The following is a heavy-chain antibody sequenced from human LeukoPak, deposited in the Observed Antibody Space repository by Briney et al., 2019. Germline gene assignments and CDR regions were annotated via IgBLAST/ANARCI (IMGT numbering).Heavy chain of an antibody. Sequence: TGGSLRLSCEASGFTFSSYAMSWLRQAPGKGLDWVSAISGGGDTTYYADSVKGRFTISRDNSMNTLYLQMNNLRAEDTAIYYCAKAANYDILTGYYLDYWGQGTLVTVSS. CDR2: ISGGGDTT. D-gene: IGHD3-9*01. CDR3: AKAANYDILTGYYLDY. CDR1: GFTFSSYA. V-gene: IGHV3-23*01. J-gene: IGHJ4*02.